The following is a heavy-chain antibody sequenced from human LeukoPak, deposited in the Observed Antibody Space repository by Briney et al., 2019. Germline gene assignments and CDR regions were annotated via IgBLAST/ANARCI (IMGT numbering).Heavy chain of an antibody. Sequence: GSLRLSCAASGFTFSTYSMNWVRQAPGKGLEWVSFISVSSSYIYYADSVKGRFTISRDNAKNSLYLQMNSLRAEDTAVYYCARGLDDFWSSLIHYWGQGTLVTVSS. CDR2: ISVSSSYI. J-gene: IGHJ4*02. V-gene: IGHV3-21*01. D-gene: IGHD3-3*01. CDR3: ARGLDDFWSSLIHY. CDR1: GFTFSTYS.